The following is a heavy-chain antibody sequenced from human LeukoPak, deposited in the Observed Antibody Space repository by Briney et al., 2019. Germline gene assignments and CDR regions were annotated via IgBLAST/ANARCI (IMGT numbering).Heavy chain of an antibody. J-gene: IGHJ4*02. CDR1: GSTFSSYA. Sequence: SVKVSCKASGSTFSSYAISWVRQAPGQGLEWMGRIIPILGIANYAQKFQGRVTITADKSTSTAYMELSSLRSEDTAVYYCARDSPQYYYDSSGSLDYWGQGTLVTVS. V-gene: IGHV1-69*04. D-gene: IGHD3-22*01. CDR3: ARDSPQYYYDSSGSLDY. CDR2: IIPILGIA.